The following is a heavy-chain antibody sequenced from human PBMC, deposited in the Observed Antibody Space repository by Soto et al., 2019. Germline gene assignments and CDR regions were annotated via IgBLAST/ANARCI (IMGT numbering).Heavy chain of an antibody. CDR2: IYPGDSDT. V-gene: IGHV5-51*01. CDR3: ARGFRIAVAGEGAFDI. D-gene: IGHD6-19*01. J-gene: IGHJ3*02. Sequence: PGESLKISCKGSGYSFTSYWIGWVRQMPGKGLEWMGIIYPGDSDTRYSPSFQGQVTISADKSISTAYLQWSSLKASDTAMYYCARGFRIAVAGEGAFDIWGQGTMVT. CDR1: GYSFTSYW.